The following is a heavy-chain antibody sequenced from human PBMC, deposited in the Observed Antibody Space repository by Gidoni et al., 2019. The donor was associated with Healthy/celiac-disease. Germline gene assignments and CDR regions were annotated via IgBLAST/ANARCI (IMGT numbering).Heavy chain of an antibody. CDR3: ARDPGQQLFSYYYYYYGMDV. Sequence: QVQLVQSGAEVKKPGASVKVSCKASGYTFTGYYMHWVRPAPGQGLEWMGWINPNSGGTNYAQKFQGRVTMTRDTSISTAYMELSRLRSDDTAVYYCARDPGQQLFSYYYYYYGMDVWGQGTTVTVSS. J-gene: IGHJ6*02. CDR1: GYTFTGYY. D-gene: IGHD6-13*01. V-gene: IGHV1-2*02. CDR2: INPNSGGT.